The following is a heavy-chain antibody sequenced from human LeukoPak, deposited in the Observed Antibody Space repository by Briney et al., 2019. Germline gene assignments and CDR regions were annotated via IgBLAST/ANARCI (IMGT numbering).Heavy chain of an antibody. CDR2: IYYSGST. Sequence: PSETLSLTCSVSGDSISSSSSYWGWIRQPPGKGLEWIGSIYYSGSTYYNTSLKSRVTISVDTSKNQFSLKLSSVTAADTAVYYCARGRYYDFWSGYSNSPFDYWGQGTLVTVSS. CDR1: GDSISSSSSY. D-gene: IGHD3-3*01. J-gene: IGHJ4*02. CDR3: ARGRYYDFWSGYSNSPFDY. V-gene: IGHV4-39*07.